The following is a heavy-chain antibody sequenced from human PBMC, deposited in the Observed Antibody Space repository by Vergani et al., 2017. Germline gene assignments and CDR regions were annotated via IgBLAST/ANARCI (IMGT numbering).Heavy chain of an antibody. CDR3: AKMGNYYDSSGYLLGSAFDI. Sequence: QVQLVESGGGVVQPGGSLRLSCAASGFTFSSYGMHWVRQAPGKGLEWVAFIRYAGSNKYYADSVKGRFTISRDNSKNTLYLQMNSLRAEDTAVYYCAKMGNYYDSSGYLLGSAFDIWGQGTMVTVSS. D-gene: IGHD3-22*01. CDR1: GFTFSSYG. CDR2: IRYAGSNK. J-gene: IGHJ3*02. V-gene: IGHV3-30*02.